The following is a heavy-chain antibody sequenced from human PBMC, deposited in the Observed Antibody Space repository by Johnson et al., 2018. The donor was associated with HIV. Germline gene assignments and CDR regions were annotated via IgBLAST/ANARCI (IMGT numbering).Heavy chain of an antibody. D-gene: IGHD3-3*01. CDR2: IYSGDST. V-gene: IGHV3-NL1*01. CDR1: GFTFSSYG. J-gene: IGHJ3*02. CDR3: ARGYTIGAFDI. Sequence: VQLVESGGGVVQPGRSLRLSCAASGFTFSSYGMHWVRQAPGKGLEWVAVIYSGDSTYYADSVKGRFTISRDNSKNTLYLQMNSLRAEDTAVYYCARGYTIGAFDIWGQGTMVTVSS.